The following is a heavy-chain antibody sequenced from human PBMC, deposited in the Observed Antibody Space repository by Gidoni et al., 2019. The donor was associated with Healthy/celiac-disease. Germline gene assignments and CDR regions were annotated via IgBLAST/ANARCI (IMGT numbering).Heavy chain of an antibody. CDR3: ARGEDYDFWSGYSS. CDR2: IWYDGSNK. CDR1: GFTFSSYG. J-gene: IGHJ5*02. Sequence: QVQLVESGGGVVQPGRSLRLSCAASGFTFSSYGMDWVRQAPGKGREWVAVIWYDGSNKYYADSVKGRFTISRDNSKNTLYLQMNSLRAEDTAVYYCARGEDYDFWSGYSSWGQGTLVTVSS. V-gene: IGHV3-33*01. D-gene: IGHD3-3*01.